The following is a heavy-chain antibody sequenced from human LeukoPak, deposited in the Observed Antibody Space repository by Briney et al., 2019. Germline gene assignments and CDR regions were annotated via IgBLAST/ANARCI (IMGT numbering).Heavy chain of an antibody. D-gene: IGHD2-2*01. CDR1: GFTFSNAW. CDR2: IKSKTDGGTT. Sequence: GGSLRLSCAASGFTFSNAWMSWVRQAPGKGLEWVGRIKSKTDGGTTDYAAPVKGRFTISRDDSKNTLYLQMNSLKTEDTAVYYCTTDLLRPNRYCSSTSCYPQNWFDPWGQETLVTVSS. J-gene: IGHJ5*02. CDR3: TTDLLRPNRYCSSTSCYPQNWFDP. V-gene: IGHV3-15*01.